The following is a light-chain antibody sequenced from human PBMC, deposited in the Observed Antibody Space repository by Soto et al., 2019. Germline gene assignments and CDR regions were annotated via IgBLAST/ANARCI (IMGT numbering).Light chain of an antibody. CDR1: SSDVVAYNY. J-gene: IGLJ1*01. Sequence: SALTQPPSASGSPGQSVTISCTGTSSDVVAYNYVSWYQQLPGKAPKLIIYEVSKRPPGVPDRFSGSKSGNTASLTVSGLQAEDEADYYCTSYAGTYSFFYVFGTGTKVTVL. CDR2: EVS. V-gene: IGLV2-8*01. CDR3: TSYAGTYSFFYV.